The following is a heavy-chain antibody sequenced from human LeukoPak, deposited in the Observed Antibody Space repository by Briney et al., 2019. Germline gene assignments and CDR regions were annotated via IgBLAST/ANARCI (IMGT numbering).Heavy chain of an antibody. D-gene: IGHD3-22*01. J-gene: IGHJ4*02. Sequence: AGGSLRLSCAASGFTVRSNYMSWVRQAPGKGLEWVSIIYGGGSVFYADSVKGRFTISRDNSKNTLYLQMNSLRGEDTAVYYCARSRRQYYYDSSGYLNYWGQGTLVTVSS. CDR2: IYGGGSV. V-gene: IGHV3-53*01. CDR3: ARSRRQYYYDSSGYLNY. CDR1: GFTVRSNY.